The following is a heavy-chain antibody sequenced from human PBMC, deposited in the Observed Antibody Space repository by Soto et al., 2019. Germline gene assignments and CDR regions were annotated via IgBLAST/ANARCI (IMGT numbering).Heavy chain of an antibody. CDR3: APAWPRGTMIVVERENFGMDV. D-gene: IGHD3-22*01. J-gene: IGHJ6*02. CDR2: IIPLFGTP. CDR1: GDNFSKYS. V-gene: IGHV1-69*01. Sequence: QVQLVQSGAEVKKPGSSVTVSCKASGDNFSKYSFSWVRQAPGQGLEWMGGIIPLFGTPDYAQKFQDRVTISAEELTITVYMELSRLRDQETSVYYCAPAWPRGTMIVVERENFGMDVWGQGAAVSVSS.